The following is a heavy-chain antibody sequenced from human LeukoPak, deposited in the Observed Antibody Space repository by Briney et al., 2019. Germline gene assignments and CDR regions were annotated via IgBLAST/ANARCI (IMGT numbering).Heavy chain of an antibody. CDR3: ARFCSSTSCHGFDP. J-gene: IGHJ5*02. D-gene: IGHD2-2*01. V-gene: IGHV4-59*01. Sequence: KPSETLSLTCTVSGGSISNYYWSWIRQPPGKGLEWIGYIYYSGGTNYNPSLKSRVTISLDTSKNQFSLKLSSVAAADTAVYYCARFCSSTSCHGFDPWGQGTLVTVSS. CDR1: GGSISNYY. CDR2: IYYSGGT.